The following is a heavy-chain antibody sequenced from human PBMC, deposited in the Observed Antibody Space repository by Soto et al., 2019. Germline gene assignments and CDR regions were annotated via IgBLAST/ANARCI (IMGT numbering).Heavy chain of an antibody. D-gene: IGHD6-19*01. J-gene: IGHJ5*02. V-gene: IGHV3-11*06. CDR2: ISSSSSYT. CDR1: GFTFSDYF. CDR3: ARGHSGWFPTTP. Sequence: QVQLVESGGGLVKPGGSLRLSCAASGFTFSDYFMSWIRQAPGKGLEWVSYISSSSSYTNYADSVKGRFTISRDNAKNSLYLQMNSLRAEDTAVYYCARGHSGWFPTTPWGQGTLVTVSS.